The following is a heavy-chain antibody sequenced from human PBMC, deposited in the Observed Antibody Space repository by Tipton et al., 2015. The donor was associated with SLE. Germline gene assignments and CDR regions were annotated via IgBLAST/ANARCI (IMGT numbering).Heavy chain of an antibody. CDR2: INHSGST. D-gene: IGHD1-26*01. CDR3: ARGAIVGATSGAFDI. J-gene: IGHJ3*02. Sequence: TLSLTCAVYGGSFSGYYWSWIRQPPGKGLEWIGEINHSGSTNYNPSLKSRVTISVDTSKNQFSLKLSSVTAADTAVYYCARGAIVGATSGAFDIWGQGTMVTVSS. V-gene: IGHV4-34*09. CDR1: GGSFSGYY.